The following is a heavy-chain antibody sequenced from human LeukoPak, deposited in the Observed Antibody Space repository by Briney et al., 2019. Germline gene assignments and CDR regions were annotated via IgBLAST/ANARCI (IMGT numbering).Heavy chain of an antibody. Sequence: PGGSLRLSCAATGFTFSDYYMTWIRQAPGKELEWVSYISSSGSTIYYADSAKGRFTISRDNAKNSLYLQMNSLRAEDTAVYYCARDYWTAEALWYFDYWGQGTLVTVSS. J-gene: IGHJ4*02. CDR3: ARDYWTAEALWYFDY. D-gene: IGHD2-21*01. CDR2: ISSSGSTI. CDR1: GFTFSDYY. V-gene: IGHV3-11*04.